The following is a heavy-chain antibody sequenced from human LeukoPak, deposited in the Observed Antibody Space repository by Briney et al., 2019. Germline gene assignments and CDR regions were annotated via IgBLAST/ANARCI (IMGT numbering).Heavy chain of an antibody. Sequence: GGSLRLSCAASGFPLSSYSINWVRQAPGKGLEWVSYISSSGSAIYYVDSVKGRFTVSRDNAKNSLFLQMNSPRAEDTAVYYCVRVQGSYFDYWGQGALVTVSS. CDR2: ISSSGSAI. J-gene: IGHJ4*02. V-gene: IGHV3-48*01. D-gene: IGHD2-15*01. CDR1: GFPLSSYS. CDR3: VRVQGSYFDY.